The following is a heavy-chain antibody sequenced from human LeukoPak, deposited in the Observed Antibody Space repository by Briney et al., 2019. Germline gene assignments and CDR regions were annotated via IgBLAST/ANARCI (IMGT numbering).Heavy chain of an antibody. CDR1: GGSISTSNYY. CDR2: IYYSGST. Sequence: SETLSPTCTVSGGSISTSNYYWGWIRQPPGKGLEWIGYIYYSGSTNYNPSLKSRVTISVDTSKNQFSLKLSSVTAADTAVYYCARGPMTTMTNAFDYWGQGTLVTVSS. D-gene: IGHD4-17*01. J-gene: IGHJ4*02. CDR3: ARGPMTTMTNAFDY. V-gene: IGHV4-61*05.